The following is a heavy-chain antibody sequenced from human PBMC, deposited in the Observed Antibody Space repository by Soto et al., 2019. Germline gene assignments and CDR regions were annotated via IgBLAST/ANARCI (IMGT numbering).Heavy chain of an antibody. J-gene: IGHJ4*02. D-gene: IGHD4-17*01. V-gene: IGHV3-11*01. CDR1: GFIFSDYY. CDR2: ISGNGRII. CDR3: ARDFDADSRTDFDY. Sequence: QVQLVESGGGLVKPGGSLRLSCATSGFIFSDYYMHWIRQAPGKGLEWISYISGNGRIIQYADSAKGRFTISRDNAQNSLDLQMNSQRAEDTALYFCARDFDADSRTDFDYWGQGTLVTVSS.